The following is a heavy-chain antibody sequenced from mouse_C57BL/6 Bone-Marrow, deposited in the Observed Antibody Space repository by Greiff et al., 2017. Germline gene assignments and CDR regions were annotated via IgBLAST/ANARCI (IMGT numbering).Heavy chain of an antibody. Sequence: VQLQQSVAELVRPGASVKLSCTASGFNIKNTYMHWVKQRPEQGLEWIGRIDPANGNTKYAPKFQGKATITADTSSNPAYLQLSSLTSEDTAIYYCARGLDYYGSSLYAMDYWGQGTSVTVSS. CDR1: GFNIKNTY. J-gene: IGHJ4*01. CDR3: ARGLDYYGSSLYAMDY. D-gene: IGHD1-1*01. V-gene: IGHV14-3*01. CDR2: IDPANGNT.